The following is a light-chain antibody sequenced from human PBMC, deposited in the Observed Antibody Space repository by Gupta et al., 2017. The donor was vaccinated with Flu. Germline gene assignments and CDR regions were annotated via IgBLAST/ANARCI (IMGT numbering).Light chain of an antibody. CDR1: QSISSW. V-gene: IGKV1-5*03. CDR3: QQDNSFPYS. J-gene: IGKJ2*03. CDR2: KAS. Sequence: DTQMTQSPSTLTASVGDRVTITCRASQSISSWLAWYQQKPGKAPKLLIYKASSLESGVPSRFSGSGCGTEFTLTISSLQPDDFANYYCQQDNSFPYSFGQGTKMEIK.